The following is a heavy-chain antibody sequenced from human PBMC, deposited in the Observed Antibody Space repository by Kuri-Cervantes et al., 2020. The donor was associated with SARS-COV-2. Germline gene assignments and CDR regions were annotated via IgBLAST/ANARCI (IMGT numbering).Heavy chain of an antibody. CDR1: GFSFKHYS. D-gene: IGHD3-22*01. CDR2: ITSFSGSI. CDR3: ARDGRDYQDSGSFRIDS. J-gene: IGHJ5*01. V-gene: IGHV3-48*01. Sequence: GESLKISCVGSGFSFKHYSMNWVRQAPGKGLEWIAYITSFSGSIYYADSVKGRFTISRDNAERSLFLQMNDLRADDTAVYFCARDGRDYQDSGSFRIDSWGQGTLVTVSS.